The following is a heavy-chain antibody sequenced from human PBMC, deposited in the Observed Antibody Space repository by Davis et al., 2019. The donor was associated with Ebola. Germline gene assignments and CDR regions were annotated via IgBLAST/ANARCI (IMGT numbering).Heavy chain of an antibody. CDR3: ARGGRGYTYGRFDY. V-gene: IGHV4-30-4*08. J-gene: IGHJ4*02. Sequence: MPSETLSLTCTVSGGSISSGGYYWSWIRQHPGKGLEWIGYIYYSGSTYYNPSLKSRVTRSVDTSQNHFSLTLTSVTAADTAVYYCARGGRGYTYGRFDYWGQGTLVTVSS. CDR1: GGSISSGGYY. CDR2: IYYSGST. D-gene: IGHD5-18*01.